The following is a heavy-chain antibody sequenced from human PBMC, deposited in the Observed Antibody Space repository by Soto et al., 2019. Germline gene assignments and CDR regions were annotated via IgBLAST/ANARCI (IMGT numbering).Heavy chain of an antibody. CDR2: ISGSGGST. J-gene: IGHJ3*02. Sequence: EVQLLESGGGLVQPGGSLRLSCAASGFTFSSYAMSWVRQAPGKGLEWVSAISGSGGSTYYADSVKGRFTTSRDNSKNTLYLQMNSLRAEDTAVYYCAKSMGATGGAFDIWGQGTMVTVSS. CDR3: AKSMGATGGAFDI. V-gene: IGHV3-23*01. CDR1: GFTFSSYA. D-gene: IGHD1-26*01.